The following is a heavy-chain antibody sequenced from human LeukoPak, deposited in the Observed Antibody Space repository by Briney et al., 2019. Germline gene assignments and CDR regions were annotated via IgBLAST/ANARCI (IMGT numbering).Heavy chain of an antibody. D-gene: IGHD3-10*01. Sequence: PGGSLRLSCAASGFTFSSYAMSWVRQAPGKGLEWVSTISDSGGSTYYAESVKGRFTISRDYSKNMLYLQMNSLRAEDTAVYYCAKDRYFGSGSYYNDYWGQGTLVTVSS. CDR1: GFTFSSYA. J-gene: IGHJ4*02. V-gene: IGHV3-23*01. CDR3: AKDRYFGSGSYYNDY. CDR2: ISDSGGST.